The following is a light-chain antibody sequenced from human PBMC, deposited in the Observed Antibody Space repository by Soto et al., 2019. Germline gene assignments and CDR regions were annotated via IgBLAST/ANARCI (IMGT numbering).Light chain of an antibody. V-gene: IGKV1-8*01. J-gene: IGKJ1*01. CDR3: QQYNNYPRT. Sequence: AIRMTQSPSSLSASTGDRVTITCRASQGISSYLAWYQHKPGKAPKFLIYGASSLESGVPSRFSGSGSGTEFTLTISNLQPDDFATYFCQQYNNYPRTFGQGTKVDIK. CDR1: QGISSY. CDR2: GAS.